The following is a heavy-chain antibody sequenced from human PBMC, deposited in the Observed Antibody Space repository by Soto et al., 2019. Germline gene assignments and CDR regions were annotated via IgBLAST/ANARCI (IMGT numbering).Heavy chain of an antibody. Sequence: PGGSLRLSCVGPGFIFSSYYMNWVRQAPGKWLEWVSSISGGSAYIYYADSVKGRFTISRDNAKNSLYLEMNSLRVEDTAVYYCVRVWRLVGRYGMDVWGQGXTVTVYS. J-gene: IGHJ6*02. CDR3: VRVWRLVGRYGMDV. D-gene: IGHD6-25*01. CDR2: ISGGSAYI. CDR1: GFIFSSYY. V-gene: IGHV3-21*01.